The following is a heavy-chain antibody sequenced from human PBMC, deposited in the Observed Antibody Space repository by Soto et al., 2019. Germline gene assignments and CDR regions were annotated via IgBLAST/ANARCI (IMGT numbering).Heavy chain of an antibody. CDR3: TRALIAVAGDFYYYYYGMDV. D-gene: IGHD6-19*01. CDR2: IRSKAYGGTT. Sequence: GGSLRLSCTASGFTFGDYAMSWVRQAPGKGLEWEGFIRSKAYGGTTEYAASVKGRFTISRDDSKSIAYLQMNSLKTEDTAVYYCTRALIAVAGDFYYYYYGMDVWGQGTTVTVSS. V-gene: IGHV3-49*04. CDR1: GFTFGDYA. J-gene: IGHJ6*02.